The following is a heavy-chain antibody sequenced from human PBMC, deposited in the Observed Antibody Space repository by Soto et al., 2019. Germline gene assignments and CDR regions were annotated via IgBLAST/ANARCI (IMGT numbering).Heavy chain of an antibody. CDR3: VRDRDSHYYDAMDV. V-gene: IGHV3-33*08. CDR1: GFSFSTYG. D-gene: IGHD2-21*01. CDR2: IWFDGGNK. Sequence: PGGSLRLSCAASGFSFSTYGMHWVRQAPGKGLEWVANIWFDGGNKYYGHSVEGRFTISRDNSKNTVYLQMNSLRVEDTAVYYCVRDRDSHYYDAMDVWGQGTTVTVSS. J-gene: IGHJ6*02.